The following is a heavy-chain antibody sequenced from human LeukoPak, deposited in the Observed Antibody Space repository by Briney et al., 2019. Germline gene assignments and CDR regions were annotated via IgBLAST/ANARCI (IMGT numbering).Heavy chain of an antibody. Sequence: ETLSLTCNVSGGSISNYYWSWVRQAPGKGLEWVSAISGSGGSTYYADSVKGRFTISRDNSKNTLYLQMNSLRAEDTAVYYCAKQARPLFFNWFDPWGQGTLVTVSS. CDR3: AKQARPLFFNWFDP. CDR2: ISGSGGST. J-gene: IGHJ5*02. V-gene: IGHV3-23*01. D-gene: IGHD6-6*01. CDR1: GGSISNYY.